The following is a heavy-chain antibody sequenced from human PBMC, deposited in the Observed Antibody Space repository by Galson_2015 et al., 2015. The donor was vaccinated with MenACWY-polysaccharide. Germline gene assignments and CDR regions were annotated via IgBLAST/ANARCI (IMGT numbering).Heavy chain of an antibody. V-gene: IGHV3-74*01. CDR3: ARDPRGARSSYFDN. Sequence: SLRLSCAASGFTFSGNWMHWVRQAPGKGLVWVSRINSDGRSTSYADSVKGRFTTSRDNAKNSLYLQMNSLRAEDTAVYFCARDPRGARSSYFDNWGQGILVTVSS. D-gene: IGHD3-10*01. CDR1: GFTFSGNW. J-gene: IGHJ4*02. CDR2: INSDGRST.